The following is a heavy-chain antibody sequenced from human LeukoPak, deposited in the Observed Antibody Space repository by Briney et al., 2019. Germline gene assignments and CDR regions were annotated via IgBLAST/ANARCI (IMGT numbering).Heavy chain of an antibody. CDR1: GFTFSSYA. Sequence: PGGSLRLSCAASGFTFSSYAMSWVRQAPGKGLEWVSAISGSGGSTYYADSLKGRFTISRDNAKNSLYLQVNSLRAEDTAVYYCARINDIDNSYHLDFWGHGTLVTVSS. J-gene: IGHJ4*01. CDR2: ISGSGGST. D-gene: IGHD2-15*01. CDR3: ARINDIDNSYHLDF. V-gene: IGHV3-23*01.